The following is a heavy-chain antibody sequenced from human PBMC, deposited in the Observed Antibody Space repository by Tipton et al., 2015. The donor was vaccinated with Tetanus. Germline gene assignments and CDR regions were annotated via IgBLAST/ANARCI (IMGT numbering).Heavy chain of an antibody. CDR3: AREADCSGGSCFSGDFDN. V-gene: IGHV3-33*01. D-gene: IGHD2-15*01. J-gene: IGHJ4*02. Sequence: SGFIFSSYGIHWVRQAPGKGLEWVAVSWYDGTDKYYADSVKGRFTISRDNSKNPLYLQMDSLRAGDTAVYYCAREADCSGGSCFSGDFDNWGQGTPVTVSS. CDR1: GFIFSSYG. CDR2: SWYDGTDK.